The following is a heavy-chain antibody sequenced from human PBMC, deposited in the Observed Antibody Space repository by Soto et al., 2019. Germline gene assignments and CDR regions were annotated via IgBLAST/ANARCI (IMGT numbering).Heavy chain of an antibody. D-gene: IGHD2-15*01. CDR3: ARDQGDDYGGTCFDS. V-gene: IGHV1-69*15. Sequence: QVQLAQSGAEVKKPGSSVRVSCKASGGTFISYGISWVRQAPGQGLEWMGRIIPIFDTSNYAQKFHDRLIIIADESTNIVYMELSSLRSVGTAVYYCARDQGDDYGGTCFDSWGQGTLVTVSS. CDR2: IIPIFDTS. J-gene: IGHJ4*02. CDR1: GGTFISYG.